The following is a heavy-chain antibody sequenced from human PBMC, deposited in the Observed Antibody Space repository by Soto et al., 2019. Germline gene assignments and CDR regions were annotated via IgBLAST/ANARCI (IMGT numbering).Heavy chain of an antibody. CDR2: INPNSGGT. D-gene: IGHD2-2*01. J-gene: IGHJ4*02. V-gene: IGHV1-2*02. CDR1: GYTFTGYY. Sequence: WASVKVSCKASGYTFTGYYMHWVRQAPGQGLEWMGWINPNSGGTNYAQKFQGRVTMTRDTSISTAYMELSRLRSDDTAVYYCATGYCSSTSCVFDDWGQGTLVTVSS. CDR3: ATGYCSSTSCVFDD.